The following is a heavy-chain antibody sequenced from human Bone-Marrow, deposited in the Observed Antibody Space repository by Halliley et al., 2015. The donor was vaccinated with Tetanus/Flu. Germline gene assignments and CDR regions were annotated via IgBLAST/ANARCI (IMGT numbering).Heavy chain of an antibody. D-gene: IGHD2-21*02. V-gene: IGHV3-43*02. Sequence: ISGDGSITYYADSVKGRFTISRDNSKNSVSLQMNSLKAEDTALYYCTRDVTAHPYYYFYGMDVWGQGATVTVSS. CDR3: TRDVTAHPYYYFYGMDV. CDR2: ISGDGSIT. J-gene: IGHJ6*02.